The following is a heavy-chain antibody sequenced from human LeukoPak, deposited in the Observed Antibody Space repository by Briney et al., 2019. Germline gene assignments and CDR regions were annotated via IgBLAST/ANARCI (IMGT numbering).Heavy chain of an antibody. D-gene: IGHD6-19*01. CDR3: ARQIVVSGTDYFDY. V-gene: IGHV3-66*04. CDR1: GLTVINNY. Sequence: PGGSLRLSCAASGLTVINNYMSWVRQAPGEGLEWVSVIYSDGSPYYADSVKGRFTISRDNSRNTLYIQMNSLRAEDTAVYFCARQIVVSGTDYFDYWGQGTLVTVSS. J-gene: IGHJ4*02. CDR2: IYSDGSP.